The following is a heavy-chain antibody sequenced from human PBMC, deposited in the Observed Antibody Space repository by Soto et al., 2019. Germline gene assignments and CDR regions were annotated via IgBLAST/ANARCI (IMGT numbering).Heavy chain of an antibody. D-gene: IGHD1-1*01. V-gene: IGHV3-48*01. CDR2: ISSSSSTI. CDR3: ATSFITTVGTTA. J-gene: IGHJ4*02. CDR1: GFTFSNYG. Sequence: EVQLVESGGGLVQPGGSLRLSCEASGFTFSNYGINWVRQAPGKGLEWVSHISSSSSTIYYAESVKGRFSISRDNAKNSLYLQMSSLRGEDTAVYYCATSFITTVGTTAWGQGTQVTGSS.